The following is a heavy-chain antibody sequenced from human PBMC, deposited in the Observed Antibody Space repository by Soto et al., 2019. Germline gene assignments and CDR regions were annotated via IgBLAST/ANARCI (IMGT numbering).Heavy chain of an antibody. CDR1: GYTFTGYY. CDR3: ARFPVYDSSGPKDY. J-gene: IGHJ4*02. CDR2: INPNSGGT. V-gene: IGHV1-2*02. D-gene: IGHD3-22*01. Sequence: ASVKVSCKASGYTFTGYYMHWVRQAPGQGLEWMGWINPNSGGTNYAQKFQGRVTMTRDTSISTAYMELSRLRSDDTAVYYCARFPVYDSSGPKDYWGQGTLVTVSS.